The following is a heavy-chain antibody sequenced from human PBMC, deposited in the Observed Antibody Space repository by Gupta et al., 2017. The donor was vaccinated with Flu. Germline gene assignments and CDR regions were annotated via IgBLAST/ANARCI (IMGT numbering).Heavy chain of an antibody. CDR1: GFTFDDYG. Sequence: EVQLVESGGGFVQPGKSLRLSCSASGFTFDDYGMHWVRQPPGKGLEWVAGISWNSAVVQYADSGQGRFTVSRDNAERSLYLEVSSLRVEDTAFYYCVRLKGLTLWATTGPFDSWGQGTQVTVS. CDR3: VRLKGLTLWATTGPFDS. D-gene: IGHD1-1*01. J-gene: IGHJ4*02. CDR2: ISWNSAVV. V-gene: IGHV3-9*01.